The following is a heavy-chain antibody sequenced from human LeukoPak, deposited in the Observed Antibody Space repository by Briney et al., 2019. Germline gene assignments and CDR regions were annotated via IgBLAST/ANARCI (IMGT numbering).Heavy chain of an antibody. J-gene: IGHJ3*02. CDR3: ARGGYYDSSGYHDAFDI. CDR2: IYYSGGT. V-gene: IGHV4-59*01. CDR1: GGSISSYY. D-gene: IGHD3-22*01. Sequence: SETLSLTCTVSGGSISSYYWSWIRQPPGKGLEWIGYIYYSGGTNYNPSLKSRVTISVDTSKNQFSLKLSSVTAADTAVYYCARGGYYDSSGYHDAFDIWGQGTMVTVSS.